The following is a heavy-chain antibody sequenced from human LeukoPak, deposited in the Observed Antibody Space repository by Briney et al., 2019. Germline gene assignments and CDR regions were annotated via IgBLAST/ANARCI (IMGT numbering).Heavy chain of an antibody. J-gene: IGHJ6*03. CDR2: IIPIFGTA. CDR3: ARSGYGGSYYGGYYYMDV. Sequence: SVKVCCKASGVTFSSYVISWVRQAPGQGLEWMGGIIPIFGTANYAQKFQGRVTITADESTSTAYMELSSLRSEDTAVYYCARSGYGGSYYGGYYYMDVWGKGTTVTVSS. V-gene: IGHV1-69*01. D-gene: IGHD1-26*01. CDR1: GVTFSSYV.